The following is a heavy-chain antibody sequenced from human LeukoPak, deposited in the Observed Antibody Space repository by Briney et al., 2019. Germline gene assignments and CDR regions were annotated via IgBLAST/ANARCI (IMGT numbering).Heavy chain of an antibody. CDR3: ARQYNWIAALDY. CDR1: GGSISSSSYY. Sequence: SSETLSLTCTVSGGSISSSSYYWGWIRQPPGKGLEWIGSIYYSGSTYYNPSLKSRVTISVDTSKNQFSLKLSSVTAADTAVYYCARQYNWIAALDYWGQGTLVTVSS. V-gene: IGHV4-39*01. J-gene: IGHJ4*02. D-gene: IGHD1-20*01. CDR2: IYYSGST.